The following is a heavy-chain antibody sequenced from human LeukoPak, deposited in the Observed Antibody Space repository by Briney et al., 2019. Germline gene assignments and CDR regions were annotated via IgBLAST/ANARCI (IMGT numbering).Heavy chain of an antibody. J-gene: IGHJ3*02. CDR3: ARGGYSSSWRLLNI. CDR1: GFSFSTYA. V-gene: IGHV3-23*01. CDR2: ISGSGGST. D-gene: IGHD6-13*01. Sequence: GGSLRLSCAASGFSFSTYAMSWVRQAPGKGLEWVSDISGSGGSTYYADSVKGRFTISRDNSKNSLYLQMNSLRAEDTAVYYCARGGYSSSWRLLNIWGQGTMVTVSS.